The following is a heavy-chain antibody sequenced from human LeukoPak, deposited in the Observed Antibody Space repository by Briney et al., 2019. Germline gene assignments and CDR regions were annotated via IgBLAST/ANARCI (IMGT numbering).Heavy chain of an antibody. D-gene: IGHD2-2*01. Sequence: GGSLRLSCAASGFTLSSYAMHWVRQAPGKGLEWVAVVSYDGSNKYYADSVKGRFTISRDNSKNTLYLQMNSLRAEDTAVYYCAREVVCSSTSCYLGEVDYWGQGTLVTVSS. CDR3: AREVVCSSTSCYLGEVDY. J-gene: IGHJ4*02. V-gene: IGHV3-30-3*01. CDR2: VSYDGSNK. CDR1: GFTLSSYA.